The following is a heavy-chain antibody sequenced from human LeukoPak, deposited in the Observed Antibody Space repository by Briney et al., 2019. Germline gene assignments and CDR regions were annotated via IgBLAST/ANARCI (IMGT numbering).Heavy chain of an antibody. CDR2: IYYSGST. CDR1: GGSISSYY. V-gene: IGHV4-59*01. CDR3: ARVGGSHDAFDI. D-gene: IGHD1-26*01. Sequence: SSETLSLTCTVSGGSISSYYWSWIRQPPGKGLEWIGYIYYSGSTNYNPSLKSRVTISVDTSKNQFSLKLSSVTAADTAVYYCARVGGSHDAFDIWGQGTMVTVSS. J-gene: IGHJ3*02.